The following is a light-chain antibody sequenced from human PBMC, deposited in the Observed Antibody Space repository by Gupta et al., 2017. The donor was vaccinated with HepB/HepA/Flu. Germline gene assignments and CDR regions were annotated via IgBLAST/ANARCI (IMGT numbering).Light chain of an antibody. CDR2: DVS. V-gene: IGLV2-14*03. CDR3: SSSTSSSTDV. Sequence: QSALTQPASVSGSPGQSITIPCTGTSSDVGGYNYVSWYQQHPGKAPKLMIYDVSKRASGVSNRFSGSKSGNTASLTISGLQAEDEADYYCSSSTSSSTDVFGTGTKVTVL. CDR1: SSDVGGYNY. J-gene: IGLJ1*01.